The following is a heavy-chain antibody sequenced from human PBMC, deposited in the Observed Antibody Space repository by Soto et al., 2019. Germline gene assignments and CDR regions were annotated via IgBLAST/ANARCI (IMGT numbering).Heavy chain of an antibody. CDR2: INSDGNT. D-gene: IGHD2-2*03. V-gene: IGHV3-66*01. J-gene: IGHJ4*02. Sequence: EXQLVXXXGXMVXPGXXXXLXXAXXXFTXXRNYMXWXXXAXXXXXXWVSLINSDGNTHYADSVNGRFTISRDXSKXTLXXXMXXLRGDDTAVYYCARSSGGWINSREFDYWGQGTLVTVSS. CDR3: ARSSGGWINSREFDY. CDR1: XFTXXRNY.